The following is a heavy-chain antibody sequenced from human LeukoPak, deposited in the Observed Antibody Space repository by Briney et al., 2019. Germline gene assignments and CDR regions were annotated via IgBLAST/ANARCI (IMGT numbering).Heavy chain of an antibody. CDR1: GFTFADYG. CDR2: ITNWNGAST. J-gene: IGHJ3*02. Sequence: GGSLRLSCEASGFTFADYGMSWVPEAAGKGLEWVSAITNWNGASTGYAGSVSGRFTVYRVNAKNSLYLQMNSLRAEDTALYYCARCSRSSTDCYSAFDIWGQGTVVTVSS. V-gene: IGHV3-20*04. D-gene: IGHD2-2*02. CDR3: ARCSRSSTDCYSAFDI.